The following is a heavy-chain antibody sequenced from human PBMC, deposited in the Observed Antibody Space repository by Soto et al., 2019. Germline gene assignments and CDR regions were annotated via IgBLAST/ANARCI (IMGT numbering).Heavy chain of an antibody. V-gene: IGHV3-30*18. J-gene: IGHJ1*01. CDR1: GFTFSSYG. CDR3: AKDYYDSSGYQYFQH. Sequence: AGSLGLSCAASGFTFSSYGMHWVRQAPGKGLEWVAVISYDGSNQYYADSVKGRFTISRDNSKNTLYLQMNSLRAEDTAVYYCAKDYYDSSGYQYFQHWGQGTLVTV. CDR2: ISYDGSNQ. D-gene: IGHD3-22*01.